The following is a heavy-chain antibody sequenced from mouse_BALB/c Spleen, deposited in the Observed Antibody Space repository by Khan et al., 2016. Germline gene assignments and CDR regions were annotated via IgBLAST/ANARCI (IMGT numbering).Heavy chain of an antibody. CDR1: GFTFSNYW. CDR3: TRPFAY. J-gene: IGHJ3*01. V-gene: IGHV6-6*02. CDR2: IRLQSNNYAT. Sequence: EVKLEESGGGLVQPGGSMKLSCVASGFTFSNYWMNWVRQFPEKGLEWIAEIRLQSNNYATHYAESVKGRFTISRDDSKSSVYLQMNNLRPEDTVIYYCTRPFAYWGQGTLVTVSA.